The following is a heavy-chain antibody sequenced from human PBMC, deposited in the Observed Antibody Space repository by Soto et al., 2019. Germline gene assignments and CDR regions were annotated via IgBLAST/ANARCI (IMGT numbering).Heavy chain of an antibody. D-gene: IGHD3-22*01. CDR3: ARGLYFYDNSGYLPFDY. Sequence: VGSLRLPCAASGFTFSSYAMHWVRQAPGKGLEWVALISYDGSDKDYADSVKGRFTISRDNSRNTLFLQMNSLRAEDTAVYYCARGLYFYDNSGYLPFDYWGQGNLVTVSS. V-gene: IGHV3-30-3*01. J-gene: IGHJ4*02. CDR2: ISYDGSDK. CDR1: GFTFSSYA.